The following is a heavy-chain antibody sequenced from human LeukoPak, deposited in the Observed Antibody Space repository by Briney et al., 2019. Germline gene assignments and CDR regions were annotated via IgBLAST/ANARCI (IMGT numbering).Heavy chain of an antibody. V-gene: IGHV3-30*04. CDR1: GFTFSSYA. J-gene: IGHJ6*03. D-gene: IGHD6-6*01. CDR3: AVTARPYYYYYYMDV. Sequence: GGSLRLSCAASGFTFSSYAMHWVRQAPGKGLEWVAVISYDGSNKYYADSVKGRFTISRDNSKNTLYLQMNSLRAEDTAVYYCAVTARPYYYYYYMDVWGKGTTVTVSS. CDR2: ISYDGSNK.